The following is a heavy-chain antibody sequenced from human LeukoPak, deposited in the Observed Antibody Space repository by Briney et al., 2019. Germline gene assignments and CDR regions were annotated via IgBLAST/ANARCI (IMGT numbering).Heavy chain of an antibody. CDR2: IYSGGST. CDR1: GFTVSSNY. J-gene: IGHJ3*02. CDR3: VRVGTSFDI. D-gene: IGHD7-27*01. Sequence: GGSLRLSCAASGFTVSSNYMSWVRQAPGKGLEWVSVIYSGGSTYYADSVKGRFTISRDNSKNTMYLQMNSLRVEDKAVYYCVRVGTSFDIWGQGTMVTVSS. V-gene: IGHV3-53*01.